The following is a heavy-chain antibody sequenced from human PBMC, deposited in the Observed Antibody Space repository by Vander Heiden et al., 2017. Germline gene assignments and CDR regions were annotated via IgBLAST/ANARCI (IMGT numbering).Heavy chain of an antibody. Sequence: QVQLQESGPGLVKPSETLSLTCTVPGGSISSHFWSWIRQPAGKGLEWIGQIHTSGITNYNPSLKSRVTMSVDTSKNQLSLKLSAVTAADTAVYYCARDEGITVPNYRFDYWGQGALVTVSS. D-gene: IGHD6-19*01. CDR2: IHTSGIT. J-gene: IGHJ4*02. V-gene: IGHV4-4*07. CDR3: ARDEGITVPNYRFDY. CDR1: GGSISSHF.